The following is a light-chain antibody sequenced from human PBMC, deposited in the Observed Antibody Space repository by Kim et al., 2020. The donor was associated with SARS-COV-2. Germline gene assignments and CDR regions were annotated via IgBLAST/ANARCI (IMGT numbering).Light chain of an antibody. V-gene: IGKV3-20*01. CDR1: QSVSSSY. CDR3: QQYGSSPRT. CDR2: GAS. J-gene: IGKJ1*01. Sequence: SPGDRAPLSCRASQSVSSSYLAWYQQNPGQAPRLLIYGASSRATCIPDRFSGSGSGTDFTLTISRLEPEDFAVYYCQQYGSSPRTFGQGTKVDIK.